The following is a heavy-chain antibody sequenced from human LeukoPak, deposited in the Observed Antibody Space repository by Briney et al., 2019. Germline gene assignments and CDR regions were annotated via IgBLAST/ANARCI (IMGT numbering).Heavy chain of an antibody. CDR2: MNPNSGNT. V-gene: IGHV1-8*01. CDR1: GYTFTSYD. J-gene: IGHJ4*02. Sequence: ASVKVSCKASGYTFTSYDINWVRQATGQGLEWMGWMNPNSGNTGYAQKFQGRVTMTRNTSISTAYMELSSLRSEDTAVYYCARFYQAYYDFWSGYLDWGQGTLVTVSS. D-gene: IGHD3-3*01. CDR3: ARFYQAYYDFWSGYLD.